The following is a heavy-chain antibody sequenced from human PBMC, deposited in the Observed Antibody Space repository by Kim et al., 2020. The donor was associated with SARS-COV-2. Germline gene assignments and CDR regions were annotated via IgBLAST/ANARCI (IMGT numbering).Heavy chain of an antibody. D-gene: IGHD2-15*01. Sequence: GSTNYNPSLKSRVTISVDTSKNQFSLKLSSVTAADTAVYYCARDWVALDYWGQGTLVTVSS. CDR3: ARDWVALDY. J-gene: IGHJ4*02. V-gene: IGHV4-59*01. CDR2: GST.